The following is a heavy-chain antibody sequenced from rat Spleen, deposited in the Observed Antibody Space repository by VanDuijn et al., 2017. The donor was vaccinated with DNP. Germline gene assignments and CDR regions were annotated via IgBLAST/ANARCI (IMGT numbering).Heavy chain of an antibody. J-gene: IGHJ2*01. V-gene: IGHV5-19*01. Sequence: EVQLVESGGGLVQPRRSLKLSCAASGFTFSNYGMHWIRQAPTKGLEWVASISPSGGNTYYRDSVKGRFTISRDNAKSTLYLQMDSLRSEDTATYDCATVLCDYWGQGVMVTVSS. CDR2: ISPSGGNT. D-gene: IGHD3-2*01. CDR1: GFTFSNYG. CDR3: ATVLCDY.